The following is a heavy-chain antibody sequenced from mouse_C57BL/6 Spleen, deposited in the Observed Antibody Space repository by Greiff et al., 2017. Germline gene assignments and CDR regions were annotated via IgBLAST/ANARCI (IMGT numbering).Heavy chain of an antibody. Sequence: QVQLQQPGAELVKPGASVKLSCKASGYTFTSYWMQWVKQRPGQGLEWIGEIDPSDSYTNYNQKFKGKATLTVDTSSSTASMQLSSLTSEDAAVYYCARYLEGAMDYWGQGTSVTVSS. V-gene: IGHV1-50*01. CDR1: GYTFTSYW. CDR2: IDPSDSYT. CDR3: ARYLEGAMDY. J-gene: IGHJ4*01.